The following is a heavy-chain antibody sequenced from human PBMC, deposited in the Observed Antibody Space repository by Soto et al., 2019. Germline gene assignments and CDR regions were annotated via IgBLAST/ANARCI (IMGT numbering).Heavy chain of an antibody. D-gene: IGHD3-3*01. V-gene: IGHV4-39*01. J-gene: IGHJ5*02. Sequence: SETLSLTCDVSGGSIDNSHSFWGWVRRPPGRGLEFLGSVYYSGSTYYNPSLKSRVTISVDTSKNQFSLKLSSVTAADTAVYYCARSSRITIFGVVTENWFDPWGQGTLVTVSS. CDR1: GGSIDNSHSF. CDR2: VYYSGST. CDR3: ARSSRITIFGVVTENWFDP.